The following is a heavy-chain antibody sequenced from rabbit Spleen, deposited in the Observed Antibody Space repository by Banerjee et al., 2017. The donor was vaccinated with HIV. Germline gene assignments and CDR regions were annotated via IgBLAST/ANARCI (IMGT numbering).Heavy chain of an antibody. CDR1: GIDFSTYYY. D-gene: IGHD1-1*01. Sequence: QQQLEESGGGLVKPGGTLTLTCKASGIDFSTYYYMCWVRQAPGKGLELIACIYTTSGRTWYASWVNGRFTISRSTSLNTVDLKMTSLTAADTATHFCAKGAYDSSSGYYDGYYFSLWGQGTLVTVS. J-gene: IGHJ4*01. V-gene: IGHV1S43*01. CDR3: AKGAYDSSSGYYDGYYFSL. CDR2: IYTTSGRT.